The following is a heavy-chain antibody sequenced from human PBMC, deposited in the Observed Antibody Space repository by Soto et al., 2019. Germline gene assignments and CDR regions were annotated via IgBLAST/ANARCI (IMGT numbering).Heavy chain of an antibody. V-gene: IGHV1-2*04. CDR1: GYTFTGYY. CDR2: INPNSGGT. CDR3: ARGSPITRHSYDGYYFDY. D-gene: IGHD5-18*01. J-gene: IGHJ4*02. Sequence: ASVKVSCKASGYTFTGYYMHWVRQAPGQGLEWMGWINPNSGGTNYAQKFQGWVTMTRDTSISTAYMELSRLRSDDTAVYYCARGSPITRHSYDGYYFDYWGQGTLVTVSS.